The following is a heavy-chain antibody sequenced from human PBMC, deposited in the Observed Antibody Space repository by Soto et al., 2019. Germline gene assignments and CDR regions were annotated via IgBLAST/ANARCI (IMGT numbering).Heavy chain of an antibody. CDR2: ITHSGST. V-gene: IGHV4-34*01. D-gene: IGHD1-1*01. Sequence: QVRLQQWGAGLLKPSETLSLTCAVYGASFSDSYWNWIRQPPGKGLEWIGEITHSGSTIYNTSLESRVTISLDTSRKQFSMKMRSATAADTALYYCARGVPCRYFDLWGRGTPVAVS. J-gene: IGHJ2*01. CDR1: GASFSDSY. CDR3: ARGVPCRYFDL.